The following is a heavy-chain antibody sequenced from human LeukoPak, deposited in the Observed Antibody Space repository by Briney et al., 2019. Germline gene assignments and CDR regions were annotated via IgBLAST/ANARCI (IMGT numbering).Heavy chain of an antibody. J-gene: IGHJ6*02. CDR2: ISYDGSNK. V-gene: IGHV3-30*18. CDR1: GFTFSSYG. CDR3: AKVQSDLVGRGYCSSTSCFDGMDV. D-gene: IGHD2-2*01. Sequence: PGRSLRLSCAASGFTFSSYGMHWVRQAPGKGLEWVAVISYDGSNKYYADSVKGRFTISRDNSKNTLYLQMNSLRAEDTAVFYCAKVQSDLVGRGYCSSTSCFDGMDVWGQGTTVTVSS.